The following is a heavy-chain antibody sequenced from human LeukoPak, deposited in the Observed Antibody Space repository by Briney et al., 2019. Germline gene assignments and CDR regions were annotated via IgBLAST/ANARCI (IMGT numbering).Heavy chain of an antibody. CDR2: INQDGSEK. V-gene: IGHV3-7*01. CDR1: GFTFSGFW. D-gene: IGHD1-26*01. Sequence: GGSLRLSCAASGFTFSGFWMSWVRQAPGKGLEWVANINQDGSEKYYVDSVKGRFTISRDNAKSSLYLQMNSLRAEDTAVYYCARDQVGPEDWGQGTLVTGSS. CDR3: ARDQVGPED. J-gene: IGHJ4*02.